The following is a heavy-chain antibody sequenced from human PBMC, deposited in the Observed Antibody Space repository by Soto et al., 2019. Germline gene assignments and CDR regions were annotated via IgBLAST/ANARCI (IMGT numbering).Heavy chain of an antibody. D-gene: IGHD1-26*01. CDR1: GFTFSSYA. Sequence: EVQLLESGGGLVQPGGSLRLSCAATGFTFSSYAMSWVRQAPGKGLEWVSAISGSGGSTYYADSVKGRFTISRDNSKNTLYLQMNSLRAEDTAVYYCARIVGATTWGNWFDPWGQGTLVTVSS. CDR2: ISGSGGST. J-gene: IGHJ5*02. CDR3: ARIVGATTWGNWFDP. V-gene: IGHV3-23*01.